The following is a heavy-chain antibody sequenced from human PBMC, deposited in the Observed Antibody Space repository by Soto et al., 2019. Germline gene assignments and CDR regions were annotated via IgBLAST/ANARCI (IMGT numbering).Heavy chain of an antibody. D-gene: IGHD1-26*01. V-gene: IGHV4-59*01. CDR1: GGSISVYY. Sequence: QVQLQESGPGQVKPSETLSLTCTISGGSISVYYWSWVRQPPGHELEWIGYIYASGSPYYNPSLRSRVTSSADTSKNPIYLKLTSPTAADTAVYYCARGVGSSPPRYWGRGTLVTVSS. J-gene: IGHJ4*02. CDR2: IYASGSP. CDR3: ARGVGSSPPRY.